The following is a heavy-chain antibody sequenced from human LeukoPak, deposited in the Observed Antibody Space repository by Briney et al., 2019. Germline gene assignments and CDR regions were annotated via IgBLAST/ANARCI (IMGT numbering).Heavy chain of an antibody. V-gene: IGHV4-39*01. D-gene: IGHD1-26*01. Sequence: SETLSLTCTVSGGSISSSSYYWGWIRQPPGKGLEWIGSIYYSGNTYYNPSLKSRVTISVDTSKNQFSLKLSSVTAADTAVYYCAIKGGYFSGVDYWGQGTLVTVSS. CDR3: AIKGGYFSGVDY. CDR2: IYYSGNT. J-gene: IGHJ4*02. CDR1: GGSISSSSYY.